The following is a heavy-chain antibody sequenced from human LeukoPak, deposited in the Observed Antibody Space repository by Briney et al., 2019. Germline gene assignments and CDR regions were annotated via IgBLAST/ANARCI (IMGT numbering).Heavy chain of an antibody. CDR3: ARLRKSVIFGVATYYFDY. CDR1: GGSISSYY. J-gene: IGHJ4*02. V-gene: IGHV4-59*08. Sequence: SETLSLTRTVSGGSISSYYWSWIRQPPGKGLEWIGYIYYSGTTNYNPSLKSRVTISVDTSKNQFSLKLSSVTAADTAVYYCARLRKSVIFGVATYYFDYWGQGTLVTVSS. CDR2: IYYSGTT. D-gene: IGHD3-3*01.